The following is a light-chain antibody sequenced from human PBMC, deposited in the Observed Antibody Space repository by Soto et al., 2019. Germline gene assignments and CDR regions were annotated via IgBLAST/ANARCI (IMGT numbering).Light chain of an antibody. J-gene: IGLJ3*02. CDR3: GTWEDSLYAGV. CDR1: SSNIGNSRNH. Sequence: QSVLTQPPSVSAAPGQKVTISCSGSSSNIGNSRNHVSWYQQLPGTAPKLLIYDNNKRPSGIPDRFSGSKSGTSATLGITGLQTGDEANYYCGTWEDSLYAGVFGGGTKLTVL. CDR2: DNN. V-gene: IGLV1-51*01.